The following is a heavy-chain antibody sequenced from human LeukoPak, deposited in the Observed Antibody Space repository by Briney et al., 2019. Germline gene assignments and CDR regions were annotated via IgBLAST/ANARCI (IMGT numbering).Heavy chain of an antibody. CDR2: IIPIFGTA. V-gene: IGHV1-69*01. CDR1: GGTFSSYA. J-gene: IGHJ5*02. Sequence: SVKVSCKASGGTFSSYAISWVRQAPGQGLEWMGGIIPIFGTANYAQKCQGRVTITADESTSTAYMELSSLRSEDTAVYYCARARDSPRRLLENWFDPWGQGTLDTVSS. CDR3: ARARDSPRRLLENWFDP. D-gene: IGHD3-3*01.